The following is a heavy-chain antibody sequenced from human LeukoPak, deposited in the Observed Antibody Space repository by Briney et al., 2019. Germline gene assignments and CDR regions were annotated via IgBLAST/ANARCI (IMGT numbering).Heavy chain of an antibody. CDR3: ARAVVGASYYYYGMDV. D-gene: IGHD1-26*01. CDR2: IFDSGST. V-gene: IGHV4-59*01. Sequence: SETLSLTCTVSGGSITSYYWSWTRQPPGKGLEWIGYIFDSGSTNYNPSLRSRVTISVDTSKNQFSLNLSSVTAADTAVYYCARAVVGASYYYYGMDVWGQGTTVTVSS. J-gene: IGHJ6*02. CDR1: GGSITSYY.